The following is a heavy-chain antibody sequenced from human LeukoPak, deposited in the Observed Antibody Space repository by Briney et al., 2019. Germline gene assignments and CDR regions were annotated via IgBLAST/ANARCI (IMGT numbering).Heavy chain of an antibody. CDR2: ISYDGSNK. V-gene: IGHV3-30*04. Sequence: GGSLRLSCAASGFTFSSYAMHWVRQAPGKGLEWVAVISYDGSNKYYADSVKGRFTISRDNSKNTLYLQMNSLRAEDTAVYYCARGAYGDYVGANYYSYMDVWGKGTTVTVSS. CDR3: ARGAYGDYVGANYYSYMDV. D-gene: IGHD4-17*01. CDR1: GFTFSSYA. J-gene: IGHJ6*03.